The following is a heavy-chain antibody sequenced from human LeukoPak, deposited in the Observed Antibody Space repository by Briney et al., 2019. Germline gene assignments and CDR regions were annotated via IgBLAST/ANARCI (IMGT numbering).Heavy chain of an antibody. J-gene: IGHJ4*02. CDR2: ITGTGDST. CDR3: ANSGSSSGTGSAGY. Sequence: PGGSLRLSCAASGLTFSSYAMNWVRQAPGKGLEWVSGITGTGDSTYYADSVKGRFTISRDNSKKTLYLQMNSLRAEDTAVYHCANSGSSSGTGSAGYWGQGTLVTVPS. V-gene: IGHV3-23*01. CDR1: GLTFSSYA. D-gene: IGHD1-26*01.